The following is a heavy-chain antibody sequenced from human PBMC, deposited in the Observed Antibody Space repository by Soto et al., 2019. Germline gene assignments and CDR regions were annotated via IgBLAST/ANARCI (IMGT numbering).Heavy chain of an antibody. V-gene: IGHV3-7*01. Sequence: EVQLVESGGGLVQPGGSLRLSCAASGFTFSSYWMSWVRQAPGKGLEWVANIKQDGSEKYYVGSVKGRFTISRDNAKNSLYLQMDSVRAEDTGVYYCARDIFCGRDSCYSFTFHIWGQGTMVTVSS. CDR1: GFTFSSYW. D-gene: IGHD2-15*01. CDR2: IKQDGSEK. J-gene: IGHJ3*02. CDR3: ARDIFCGRDSCYSFTFHI.